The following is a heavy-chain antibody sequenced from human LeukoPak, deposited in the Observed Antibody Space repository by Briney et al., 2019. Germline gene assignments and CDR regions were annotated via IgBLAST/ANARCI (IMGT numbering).Heavy chain of an antibody. CDR2: INANSGGT. CDR3: ASKWVTYYYNSSYYHYPTDVFDI. D-gene: IGHD3-22*01. V-gene: IGHV1-2*02. J-gene: IGHJ3*02. Sequence: ASVRVSCRASGHTFTGYYMHWVRQAPGQGLEWMGWINANSGGTNYAQKFQGRVTMTRDTSISTAYMELSRLRSDDTAVYYCASKWVTYYYNSSYYHYPTDVFDIWGQGTMVTVSS. CDR1: GHTFTGYY.